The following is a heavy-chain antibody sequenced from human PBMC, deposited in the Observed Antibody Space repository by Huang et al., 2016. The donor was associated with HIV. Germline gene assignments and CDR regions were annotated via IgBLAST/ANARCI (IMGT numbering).Heavy chain of an antibody. D-gene: IGHD3-9*01. J-gene: IGHJ4*02. CDR3: ATGFDVFFDF. CDR2: FDPEIGET. V-gene: IGHV1-24*01. Sequence: QVQLVQSRAEVKKPGASVKVSCKVSEYTLTELSIHWVRQPPGKGLEWMGGFDPEIGETIYAQKFQGRVTMTEDTSRETAFMELSGLRPEDTVVYYCATGFDVFFDFWGQGTLVTVSS. CDR1: EYTLTELS.